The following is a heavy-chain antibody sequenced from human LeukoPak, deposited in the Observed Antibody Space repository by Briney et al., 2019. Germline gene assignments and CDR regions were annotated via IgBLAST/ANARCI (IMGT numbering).Heavy chain of an antibody. CDR1: GGTFSSYA. CDR2: IIPIFGTA. J-gene: IGHJ5*02. D-gene: IGHD6-13*01. CDR3: ARGRGAAAWVYNWFDP. Sequence: VASVKVSCKASGGTFSSYAISWVRQAPGQGLEWMGGIIPIFGTANYAQKFQGRVTITRNTSISTAYMELSSLRSEDTAVYYCARGRGAAAWVYNWFDPWGQGTLVTVSS. V-gene: IGHV1-69*05.